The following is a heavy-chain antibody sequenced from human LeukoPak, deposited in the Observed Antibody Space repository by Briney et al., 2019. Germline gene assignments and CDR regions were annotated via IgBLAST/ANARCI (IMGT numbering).Heavy chain of an antibody. CDR2: ISDSGGYT. CDR3: AKRRAVPGPQRGLDY. J-gene: IGHJ4*02. V-gene: IGHV3-23*01. CDR1: GFTFSAYV. Sequence: GGSLRLSCAASGFTFSAYVMHWVRQAPGKGLQWVAVISDSGGYTQYADSVKGRFTISRDNSKNTLYLQMNSLRAEDTAVYYCAKRRAVPGPQRGLDYWGQGTLVTVSS. D-gene: IGHD6-19*01.